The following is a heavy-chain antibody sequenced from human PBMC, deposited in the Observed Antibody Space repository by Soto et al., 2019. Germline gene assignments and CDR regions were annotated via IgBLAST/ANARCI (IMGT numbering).Heavy chain of an antibody. V-gene: IGHV4-4*07. CDR3: AREGASGFGMDV. D-gene: IGHD1-26*01. Sequence: AETLSLTCNVSVGSIRSNYWSWIRQPAGKALEWIGRIYTSGTTNYNPSLKSRATMLIGTSKNQFSLILSSVTAADTGVYYCAREGASGFGMDVWGQGTTVTVSS. CDR2: IYTSGTT. CDR1: VGSIRSNY. J-gene: IGHJ6*02.